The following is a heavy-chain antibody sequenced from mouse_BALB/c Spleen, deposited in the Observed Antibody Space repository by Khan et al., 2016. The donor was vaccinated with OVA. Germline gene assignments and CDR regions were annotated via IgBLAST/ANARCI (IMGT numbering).Heavy chain of an antibody. CDR1: GYSITSDYA. CDR2: ISYSGNT. D-gene: IGHD1-1*01. CDR3: ARVYGGDFDY. V-gene: IGHV3-2*02. Sequence: EVQLVESGPGLVQPSQSLSLTCTVTGYSITSDYAWNWIRQFPGNKLEWMGFISYSGNTNYNPSLKSRISITRDTTKNQFFLPLNSVTTEDTATYYCARVYGGDFDYWGQGTTLTVSS. J-gene: IGHJ2*01.